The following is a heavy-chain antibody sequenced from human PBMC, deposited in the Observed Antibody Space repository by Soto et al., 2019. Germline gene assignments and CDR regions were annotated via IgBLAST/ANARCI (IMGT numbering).Heavy chain of an antibody. D-gene: IGHD3-9*01. Sequence: TGGSLRLSCAASGFTFRSYWMQWVRQAPGKGLVWVSWINSDGSSTSYADSVKGRFTISRDNAKNTLYLQMNSLRAEDTAVYYCARDLRSYDILTGYGSSYGMDVWGQGTTVTVSS. V-gene: IGHV3-74*01. J-gene: IGHJ6*02. CDR2: INSDGSST. CDR3: ARDLRSYDILTGYGSSYGMDV. CDR1: GFTFRSYW.